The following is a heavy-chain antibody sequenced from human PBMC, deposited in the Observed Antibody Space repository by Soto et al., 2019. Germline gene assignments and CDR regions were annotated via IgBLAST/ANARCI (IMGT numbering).Heavy chain of an antibody. Sequence: QVQLVQSGAEVKKPGASVKVSCKASGYTFTSYYMHWVRQAPGQGLEWMGIINPSGGSTSYAQKFQGRVTMTRDTSTSTVYMELSSLRSEDTAVYYCARDGSIYGDYIRFDPWGQRTLVPVSS. CDR3: ARDGSIYGDYIRFDP. CDR1: GYTFTSYY. D-gene: IGHD4-17*01. CDR2: INPSGGST. J-gene: IGHJ5*02. V-gene: IGHV1-46*03.